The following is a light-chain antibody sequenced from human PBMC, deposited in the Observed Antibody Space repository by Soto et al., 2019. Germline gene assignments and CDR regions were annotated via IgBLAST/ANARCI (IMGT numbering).Light chain of an antibody. V-gene: IGKV3-11*01. CDR1: QSVSSY. J-gene: IGKJ4*01. CDR2: DAS. Sequence: EIVLTQSPATLSLSPGERATLSCRASQSVSSYLAWYQQKPGQAPRLLIYDASNRATGIPARFSGSGSGTAFTLTISRLEPEDFAVYYCQQRSNWPLTSGGGTKMEIK. CDR3: QQRSNWPLT.